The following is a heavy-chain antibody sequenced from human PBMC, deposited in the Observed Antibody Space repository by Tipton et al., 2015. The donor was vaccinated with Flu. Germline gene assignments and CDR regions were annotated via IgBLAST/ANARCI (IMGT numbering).Heavy chain of an antibody. CDR1: GGSMGSSTYY. V-gene: IGHV4-39*07. CDR2: IYYSGNT. CDR3: AAEPHSYYYAMDV. J-gene: IGHJ6*02. Sequence: TLSLTCTVSGGSMGSSTYYWNWIRQPPGKGLEWIGSIYYSGNTYNNPSLNSRVTVSADTSKNQFSLNLSSVTAADTAVYYCAAEPHSYYYAMDVWGQGP.